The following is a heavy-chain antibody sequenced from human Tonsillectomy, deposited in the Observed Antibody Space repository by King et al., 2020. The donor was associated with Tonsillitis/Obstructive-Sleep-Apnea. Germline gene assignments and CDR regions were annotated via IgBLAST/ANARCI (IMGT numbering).Heavy chain of an antibody. Sequence: VQLVESGAEVKKPGESLKISCKSSGYSFTSYWIGWVRQMPGKGLEWMGIIYPGDSDTRYSPSFQGQVTISADKSISTAYLQWSSLKASDTAMYYCARLELVVVPGAIAPVKNWFDPWGQGTLVTVSS. CDR3: ARLELVVVPGAIAPVKNWFDP. D-gene: IGHD2-2*01. J-gene: IGHJ5*02. V-gene: IGHV5-51*03. CDR2: IYPGDSDT. CDR1: GYSFTSYW.